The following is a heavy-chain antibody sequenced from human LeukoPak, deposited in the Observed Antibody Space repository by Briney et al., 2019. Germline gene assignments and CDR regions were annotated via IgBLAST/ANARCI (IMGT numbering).Heavy chain of an antibody. J-gene: IGHJ4*02. CDR1: GDSVSSNSAA. D-gene: IGHD6-19*01. V-gene: IGHV6-1*01. Sequence: SQTLSLTFVISGDSVSSNSAAWNWIRQSPSRGLEWLGRTYYRSRWYTEYETSVKSRITISPDTSKNQFSLQLTSVTPEDTAVYYCAKEIRNQQWWGQGSLVTVSS. CDR3: AKEIRNQQW. CDR2: TYYRSRWYT.